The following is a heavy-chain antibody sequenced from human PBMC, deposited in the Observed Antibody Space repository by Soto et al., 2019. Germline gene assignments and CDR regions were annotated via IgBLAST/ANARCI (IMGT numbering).Heavy chain of an antibody. CDR2: IHSDGSST. V-gene: IGHV3-74*01. J-gene: IGHJ3*01. CDR1: GFTFSSYW. D-gene: IGHD1-26*01. Sequence: EVQLLESGGGLVQPGESLRLSCAASGFTFSSYWMHWVRQVTGMGLVWVSRIHSDGSSTTYADSVKGRFTISRDNARNTVYLQMNSLRAEDTAVYFCARGDRGAFDLWGQGTVLTVSS. CDR3: ARGDRGAFDL.